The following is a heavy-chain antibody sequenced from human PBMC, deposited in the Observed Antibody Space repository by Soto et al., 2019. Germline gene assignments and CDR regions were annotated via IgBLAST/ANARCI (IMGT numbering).Heavy chain of an antibody. V-gene: IGHV4-31*03. CDR2: IYYSGST. CDR3: ARDKDHDILTGYLGGLDY. D-gene: IGHD3-9*01. Sequence: PSETLSLTCTVSGGSISSGGYYWSWIRQHPGKGLEWIGYIYYSGSTYYNPSLKSRVTISVDTSKNQFSLKLSSVTAADTAVYYCARDKDHDILTGYLGGLDYWGQGTLVTVSS. J-gene: IGHJ4*02. CDR1: GGSISSGGYY.